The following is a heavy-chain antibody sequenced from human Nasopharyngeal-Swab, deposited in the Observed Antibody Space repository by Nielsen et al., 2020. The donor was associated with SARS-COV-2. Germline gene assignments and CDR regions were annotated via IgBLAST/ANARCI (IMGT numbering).Heavy chain of an antibody. CDR2: IYYSGST. V-gene: IGHV4-39*07. D-gene: IGHD2-2*01. CDR3: ARDAGGYCSSTSCCAIPI. Sequence: SETLSLTCTVSGGSISSSSYYWGWIRQPPGKGLEWIGSIYYSGSTYYNPSLKSRVTISVDTSKNQFSLKLSSVTAADTAVYYCARDAGGYCSSTSCCAIPIWGQGTLVTVSS. CDR1: GGSISSSSYY. J-gene: IGHJ4*02.